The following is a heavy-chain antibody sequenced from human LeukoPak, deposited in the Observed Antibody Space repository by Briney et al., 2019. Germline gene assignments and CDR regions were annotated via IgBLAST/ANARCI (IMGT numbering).Heavy chain of an antibody. CDR1: GFTFSSYG. CDR3: ARGHTAVTRHFDF. V-gene: IGHV3-7*01. J-gene: IGHJ4*02. Sequence: TGGSLRLSCAASGFTFSSYGMSWVRQAPGKGLEWVANIKQDGSEKYYVDSVKGRFTISRDNAKNSLYLQMNSLRAEDTAVYYCARGHTAVTRHFDFWGQGTLVTVSS. D-gene: IGHD4-17*01. CDR2: IKQDGSEK.